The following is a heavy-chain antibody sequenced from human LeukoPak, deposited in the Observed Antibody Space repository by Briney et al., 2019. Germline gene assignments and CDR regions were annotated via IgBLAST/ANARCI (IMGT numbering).Heavy chain of an antibody. Sequence: SETLSLTCTVSGGSISSHYWNWIRQPAGKGLEWIGRIYNTGSTNYNPSLKSRVTMSVDTSNNRLSLNLSPVTAADTAVYYCARDGGGTGRPFDFWGQGTLVTVSS. CDR3: ARDGGGTGRPFDF. CDR2: IYNTGST. D-gene: IGHD1-26*01. CDR1: GGSISSHY. V-gene: IGHV4-4*07. J-gene: IGHJ4*02.